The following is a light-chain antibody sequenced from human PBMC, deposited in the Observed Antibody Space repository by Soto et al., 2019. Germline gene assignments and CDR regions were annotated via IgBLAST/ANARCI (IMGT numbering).Light chain of an antibody. CDR1: SSDVGGYNY. CDR3: SSYAGNGNVV. V-gene: IGLV2-8*01. CDR2: DVN. Sequence: QSVLTQPPSASGSPGQSVTISCTGTSSDVGGYNYVSWYQQHPGKAPKLIIYDVNKWPLGVPDRFSGSKSGNTASLTVSGLQTEDEADYYCSSYAGNGNVVFGGGTKLTVL. J-gene: IGLJ3*02.